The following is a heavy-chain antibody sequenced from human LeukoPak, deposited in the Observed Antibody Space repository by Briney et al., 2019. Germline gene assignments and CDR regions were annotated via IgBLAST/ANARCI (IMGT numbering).Heavy chain of an antibody. Sequence: ASVKVSCKASGYTFTGYYMHWVRQAPGQGLEWMGWINPNSGGTSYAQKFQGRVTMTRDTSTSTVYMELSSLRSEDTAVYYCARDWPYSNNWFDPWGQGTLVTVSS. CDR1: GYTFTGYY. D-gene: IGHD2-15*01. J-gene: IGHJ5*02. CDR2: INPNSGGT. V-gene: IGHV1-2*02. CDR3: ARDWPYSNNWFDP.